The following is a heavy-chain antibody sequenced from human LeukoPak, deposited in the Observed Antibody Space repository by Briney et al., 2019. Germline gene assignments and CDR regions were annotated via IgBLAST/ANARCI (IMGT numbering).Heavy chain of an antibody. D-gene: IGHD6-19*01. Sequence: GGSLRLSCAASGFTFSSYAMHWVRQAPGKGLEWVAVISYDGSNKYYADSVKGRFTISRDNPKNTLYLQMNSLRAEDTAVYYCASSSSGWFRISYYFDYWGQGTLVTVSS. CDR1: GFTFSSYA. J-gene: IGHJ4*02. CDR2: ISYDGSNK. V-gene: IGHV3-30-3*01. CDR3: ASSSSGWFRISYYFDY.